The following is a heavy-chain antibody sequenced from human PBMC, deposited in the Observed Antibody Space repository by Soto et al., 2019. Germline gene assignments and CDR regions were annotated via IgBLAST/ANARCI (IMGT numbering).Heavy chain of an antibody. CDR1: GGSFSVYY. Sequence: PSETLSLTCAVYGGSFSVYYWRWIRQPPGKGLEWIGEINHSGSTNYNPSLKSRVTISVDTSKNQFSLKLSSVTAADTAVYYCAIWTDSSSWYSYWGQGTLVTVS. V-gene: IGHV4-34*01. D-gene: IGHD6-13*01. CDR2: INHSGST. J-gene: IGHJ4*02. CDR3: AIWTDSSSWYSY.